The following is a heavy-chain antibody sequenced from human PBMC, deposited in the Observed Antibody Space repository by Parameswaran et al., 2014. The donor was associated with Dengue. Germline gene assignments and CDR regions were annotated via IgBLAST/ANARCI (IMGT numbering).Heavy chain of an antibody. V-gene: IGHV3-11*03. D-gene: IGHD2-2*01. CDR2: ISSSSSYT. J-gene: IGHJ4*02. Sequence: VRQAPGKGLEWVSYISSSSSYTNYADSVKGRFTISRDNAKNSLYLQMNSLRAEDTAVYYCARSDIVPAAPQPYYFDYWGQGTLVTVSS. CDR3: ARSDIVPAAPQPYYFDY.